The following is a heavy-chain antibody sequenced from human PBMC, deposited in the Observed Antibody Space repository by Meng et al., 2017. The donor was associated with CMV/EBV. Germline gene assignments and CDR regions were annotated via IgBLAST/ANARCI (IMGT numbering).Heavy chain of an antibody. CDR1: GCPYKINN. CDR3: AGSRPGGGACDY. V-gene: IGHV4-4*07. D-gene: IGHD3-16*01. Sequence: QAEMRESCPALVHSSDTLSSPYTVAGCPYKINNWNGVRRPSGEGLEWICLIHVIGHTVYNPSLKSRVTVSLDASKSQFSLTLYSVTAADTATYYCAGSRPGGGACDYWGQGILVTVSS. CDR2: IHVIGHT. J-gene: IGHJ4*02.